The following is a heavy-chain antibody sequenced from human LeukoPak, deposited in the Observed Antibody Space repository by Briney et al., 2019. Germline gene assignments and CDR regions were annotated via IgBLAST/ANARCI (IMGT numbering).Heavy chain of an antibody. J-gene: IGHJ4*02. CDR1: GGSISSYY. Sequence: SETLSLTCTVSGGSISSYYWSWIRQPAGKGLEWIGRIYTSGSTNYNPSLKSRVTMSVDTSKNQFSLKLSSVTAADTAVYYCARQTYDSSGYYYTDYWGQGTLVTASS. CDR2: IYTSGST. CDR3: ARQTYDSSGYYYTDY. V-gene: IGHV4-4*07. D-gene: IGHD3-22*01.